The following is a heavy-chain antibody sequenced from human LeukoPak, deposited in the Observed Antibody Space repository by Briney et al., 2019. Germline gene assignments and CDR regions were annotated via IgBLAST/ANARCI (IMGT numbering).Heavy chain of an antibody. J-gene: IGHJ6*03. CDR2: IYTSGST. CDR1: GGSISSYY. Sequence: PSETLSLTCTVSGGSISSYYWSWIRQPAGKGLEWIGRIYTSGSTNYNPSLKSRVTMSVDTSKNQFSLKLSSVTAADTAVYYCAREGQRTIFGVVIPPCYYYYMDVWGKGTTVTVSS. D-gene: IGHD3-3*01. CDR3: AREGQRTIFGVVIPPCYYYYMDV. V-gene: IGHV4-4*07.